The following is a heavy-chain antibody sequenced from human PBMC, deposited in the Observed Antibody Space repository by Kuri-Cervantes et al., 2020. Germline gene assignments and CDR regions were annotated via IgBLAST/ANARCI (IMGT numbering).Heavy chain of an antibody. D-gene: IGHD4/OR15-4a*01. CDR2: IGTLHDT. CDR3: TRGRTMGTGAGPDDDFDV. CDR1: GFTVSSYD. Sequence: GESLKISCAASGFTVSSYDMHWVRQATGKGLKWVSGIGTLHDTFYPDSVKGRFTISREDAKNSLYLQMNYLRVGDTAVYYCTRGRTMGTGAGPDDDFDVWGQGTMVTVSS. J-gene: IGHJ3*01. V-gene: IGHV3-13*01.